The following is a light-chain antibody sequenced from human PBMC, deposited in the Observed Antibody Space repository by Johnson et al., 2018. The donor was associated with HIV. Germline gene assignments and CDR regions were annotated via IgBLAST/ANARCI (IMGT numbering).Light chain of an antibody. J-gene: IGLJ1*01. CDR1: SSNIGNNY. V-gene: IGLV1-51*01. CDR3: GTWDSSLRGV. Sequence: QSALTQPPSVSAAPGQKVTISCSGSSSNIGNNYVSWYQQVPGTAPKLLIYDNHKRPSGIPDRFSGSKSGTSATLGITGLQTGDEADYYCGTWDSSLRGVFGTGTKVTVL. CDR2: DNH.